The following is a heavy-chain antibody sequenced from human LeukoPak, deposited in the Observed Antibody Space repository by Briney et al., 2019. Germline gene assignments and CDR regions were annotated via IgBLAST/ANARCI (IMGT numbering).Heavy chain of an antibody. CDR1: GFTFSDYY. CDR3: ARDRAVADAFDI. J-gene: IGHJ3*02. Sequence: RPGGSLRLSCAASGFTFSDYYIHWVRQAPGKGLVWVSRINSDGTGTTYADSVKGRFTISRDNAKNTLYLQMNSLRAEDTAVYYCARDRAVADAFDIWGQGTMVTVSS. V-gene: IGHV3-74*01. D-gene: IGHD6-19*01. CDR2: INSDGTGT.